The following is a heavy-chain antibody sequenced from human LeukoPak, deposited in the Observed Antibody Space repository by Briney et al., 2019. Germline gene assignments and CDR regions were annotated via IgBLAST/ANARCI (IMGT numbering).Heavy chain of an antibody. Sequence: GGSLRLSCAASGFSVSNHYMAWVRQAPGRRVEWVSFIWADGTTFYTDSVRGRFTVSRDQFKNTLYLQMSSLRPDDTALYYCARDGAGIESWVELDPWGQGTQVTVSA. V-gene: IGHV3-66*02. CDR1: GFSVSNHY. CDR3: ARDGAGIESWVELDP. J-gene: IGHJ5*02. CDR2: IWADGTT. D-gene: IGHD5-24*01.